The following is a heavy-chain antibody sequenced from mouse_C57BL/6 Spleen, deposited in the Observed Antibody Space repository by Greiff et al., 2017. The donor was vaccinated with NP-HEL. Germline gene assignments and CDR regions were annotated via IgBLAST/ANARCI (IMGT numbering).Heavy chain of an antibody. Sequence: EVQLQQSGPELVKPGASVKMSCKASGYTFTDYNMHWVKQSHGKSLEWLGYINPNNGGTSYNQKLKGKATLTVNKSSRTAFMELRILTSEDSAVSYCSTADYPYAKYYWGQGTSVTVAS. D-gene: IGHD2-4*01. CDR1: GYTFTDYN. CDR2: INPNNGGT. V-gene: IGHV1-22*01. CDR3: STADYPYAKYY. J-gene: IGHJ4*01.